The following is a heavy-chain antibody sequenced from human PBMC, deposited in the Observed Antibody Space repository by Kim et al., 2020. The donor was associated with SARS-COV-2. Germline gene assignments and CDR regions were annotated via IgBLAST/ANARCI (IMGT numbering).Heavy chain of an antibody. V-gene: IGHV4-61*02. CDR1: GGSISSGSYY. CDR3: ARERRIAVDRTGVYYYGMDV. D-gene: IGHD6-19*01. CDR2: IYTSGST. J-gene: IGHJ6*02. Sequence: SETLSLTCTVSGGSISSGSYYWSWIRQPAGKGLEWIGRIYTSGSTNYNPSLKSRVTISVDTSKNQFSLKLSSVTAADTAVYYCARERRIAVDRTGVYYYGMDVWGQGTTVTVSS.